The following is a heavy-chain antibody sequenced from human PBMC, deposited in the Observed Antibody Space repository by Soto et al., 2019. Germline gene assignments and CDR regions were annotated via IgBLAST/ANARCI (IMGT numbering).Heavy chain of an antibody. CDR1: GFTFSSYS. CDR3: ARVWEERGPEYFQH. V-gene: IGHV3-21*01. Sequence: GGSLRLSCAASGFTFSSYSMNWVRQAPGKGLEWVSSISSSSSYIYYADSVKGRFTISRDNAKNSLYLQMNSLRAEDTAVYYCARVWEERGPEYFQHWGQGTLVTVSS. J-gene: IGHJ1*01. CDR2: ISSSSSYI. D-gene: IGHD3-16*01.